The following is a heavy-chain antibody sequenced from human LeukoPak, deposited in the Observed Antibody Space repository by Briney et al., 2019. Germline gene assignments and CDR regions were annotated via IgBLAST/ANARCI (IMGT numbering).Heavy chain of an antibody. CDR3: ARSENYQQLTYYMDV. CDR1: VSTFTIYA. J-gene: IGHJ6*03. V-gene: IGHV1-69*06. Sequence: SVKLSCKASVSTFTIYAISWVRQGPGHGLEWVGGIIPIFGAANYAQKFQGRVTITADKSTSTAYMELSSLRSEATAVYYCARSENYQQLTYYMDVWGKGTTVTVSS. D-gene: IGHD2-2*01. CDR2: IIPIFGAA.